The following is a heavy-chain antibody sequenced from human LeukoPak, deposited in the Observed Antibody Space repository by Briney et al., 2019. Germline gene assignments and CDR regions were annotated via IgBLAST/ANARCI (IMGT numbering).Heavy chain of an antibody. CDR1: GGSFSGYY. CDR2: INHSGST. J-gene: IGHJ4*02. CDR3: ASGPSIVGATKETNFDY. D-gene: IGHD1-26*01. V-gene: IGHV4-34*01. Sequence: SETLSLTCAVYGGSFSGYYWSWIRQPPGKGLEWIGEINHSGSTNYNPSLKSRVTISVDTSKNQFSLKLSSVTAADTAVYYCASGPSIVGATKETNFDYWGQGTLVTVSS.